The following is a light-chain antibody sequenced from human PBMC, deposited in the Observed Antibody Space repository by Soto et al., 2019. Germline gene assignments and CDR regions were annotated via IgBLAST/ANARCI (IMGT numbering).Light chain of an antibody. CDR1: NNDIGADKF. J-gene: IGLJ1*01. CDR2: DFS. CDR3: TSFTTNLSFV. V-gene: IGLV2-14*03. Sequence: QSALTQPASVSGSPGQSITITCTGSNNDIGADKFVSWYRQHPGEAPKLLIFDFSNRPSGVSHRFSGSKSGNTASLTISRLQAENEIDYYCTSFTTNLSFVFGTGTKLTVL.